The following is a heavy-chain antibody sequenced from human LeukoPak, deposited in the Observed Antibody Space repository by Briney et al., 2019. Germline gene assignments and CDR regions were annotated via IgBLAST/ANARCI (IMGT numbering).Heavy chain of an antibody. Sequence: ASVKDSCKASGGILSSYAISWVGQAPGQGLEGMGGSITIFGTANYAQKFQGRVTITTDESTSTAYMELSSLRSEDTAVYYCARDQGDYYDSSGYSLDYWGQGTLVTVSS. CDR1: GGILSSYA. J-gene: IGHJ4*02. CDR2: SITIFGTA. CDR3: ARDQGDYYDSSGYSLDY. D-gene: IGHD3-22*01. V-gene: IGHV1-69*05.